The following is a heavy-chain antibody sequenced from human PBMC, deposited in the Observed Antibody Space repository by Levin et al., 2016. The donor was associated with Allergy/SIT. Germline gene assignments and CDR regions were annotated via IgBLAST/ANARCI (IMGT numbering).Heavy chain of an antibody. CDR2: ISYDGSNK. V-gene: IGHV3-30-3*01. Sequence: GESLKISCAASGFTFSSYAMHWVRQAPGKGLEWVAVISYDGSNKYYADSVKGRFTISRDNSKYTLYLQMNSLRAEDTAVYYCASSGHWSGSVGWGQGTLVTVSS. CDR1: GFTFSSYA. D-gene: IGHD3-3*01. CDR3: ASSGHWSGSVG. J-gene: IGHJ4*02.